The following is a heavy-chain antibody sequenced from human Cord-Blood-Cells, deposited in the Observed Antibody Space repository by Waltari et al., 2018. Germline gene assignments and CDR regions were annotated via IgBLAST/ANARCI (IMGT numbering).Heavy chain of an antibody. Sequence: QVQLVESGGGVVQPGGSLRLSCAASGFTFSSYGMHWVRQAPGKGLEWVAFIRDDGSNKYYAGAVKGRFTISRDNSKNTLYLQMNSLRAEDTAVYYCAKVYGSGSYDAFDIWGQGTMVTVSS. CDR2: IRDDGSNK. V-gene: IGHV3-30*02. J-gene: IGHJ3*02. D-gene: IGHD3-10*01. CDR3: AKVYGSGSYDAFDI. CDR1: GFTFSSYG.